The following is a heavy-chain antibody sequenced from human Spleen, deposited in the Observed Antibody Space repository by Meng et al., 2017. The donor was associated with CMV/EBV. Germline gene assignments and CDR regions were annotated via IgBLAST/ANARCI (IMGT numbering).Heavy chain of an antibody. J-gene: IGHJ4*02. CDR3: AKLGTYYFDY. CDR2: ISGSGGST. V-gene: IGHV3-23*01. D-gene: IGHD7-27*01. CDR1: GFTFSSYA. Sequence: LGFGGGFVKLRGCLRLSCGGYGFTFSSYAMSWVRQAPGKGLEWVSAISGSGGSTYYADSVNGRFTISRDNSKNTLYLQMNSLRAEDTAVYYCAKLGTYYFDYWGQGTLVTVSS.